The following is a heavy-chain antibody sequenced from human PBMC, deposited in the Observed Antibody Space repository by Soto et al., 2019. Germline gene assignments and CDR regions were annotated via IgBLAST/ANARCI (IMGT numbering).Heavy chain of an antibody. CDR3: ARHQRDDASRKIDC. V-gene: IGHV5-51*01. J-gene: IGHJ4*02. CDR2: INPADSDI. Sequence: GESLKISCQGSGYSSTSNWIGWVRQMPGKGLEWMGIINPADSDIKYSPSSQGQVTISADKSIGTAYLQWSSLKASDTAMYYCARHQRDDASRKIDCWGQGTLVTVSS. D-gene: IGHD3-16*01. CDR1: GYSSTSNW.